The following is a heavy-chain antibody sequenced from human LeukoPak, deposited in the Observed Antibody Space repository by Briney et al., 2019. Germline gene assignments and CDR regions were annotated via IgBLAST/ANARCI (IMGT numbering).Heavy chain of an antibody. CDR2: IYHSGST. V-gene: IGHV4-30-2*01. D-gene: IGHD2-2*01. J-gene: IGHJ5*02. CDR3: ARAARRVPNWFDP. CDR1: GGSISSGGYS. Sequence: PSQTLSLTCAVSGGSISSGGYSWSWIRQPPGKGLEWIGYIYHSGSTYYNPSLTSRVTISVDRSKNQFSLKLSSVTAADTAVYYCARAARRVPNWFDPWGQGTLVTVSS.